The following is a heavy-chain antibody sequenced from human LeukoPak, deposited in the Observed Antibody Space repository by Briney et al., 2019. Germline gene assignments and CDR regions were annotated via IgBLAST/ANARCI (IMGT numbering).Heavy chain of an antibody. CDR3: AKVKGEVIGAFDI. CDR2: ISSSGGTI. Sequence: GGSLRLSCAASGFTFSNYEMNWVRQAPGKGLEWVSYISSSGGTIYYADSVKGRFTISRYNSKNTLYLQMNSLRAEDTAVYYCAKVKGEVIGAFDIWGQGTMVTVSS. D-gene: IGHD3-16*01. J-gene: IGHJ3*02. V-gene: IGHV3-48*03. CDR1: GFTFSNYE.